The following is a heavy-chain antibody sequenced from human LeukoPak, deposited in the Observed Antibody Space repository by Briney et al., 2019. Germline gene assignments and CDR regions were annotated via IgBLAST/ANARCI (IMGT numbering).Heavy chain of an antibody. V-gene: IGHV3-30*02. CDR2: IRYDGSNK. CDR1: GFTFSSYG. J-gene: IGHJ6*03. Sequence: GGSLRLSCAASGFTFSSYGMHWVRQAPGKGLEWVAFIRYDGSNKYYADSVKGRFTISRDNSKNTLYLQMNSLRAEDTAVYYCAKEGIHMHHYYMDVWGKGTTVTVSS. CDR3: AKEGIHMHHYYMDV. D-gene: IGHD6-13*01.